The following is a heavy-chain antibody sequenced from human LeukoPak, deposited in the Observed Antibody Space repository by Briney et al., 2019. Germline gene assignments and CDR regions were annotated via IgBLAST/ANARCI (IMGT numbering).Heavy chain of an antibody. J-gene: IGHJ4*02. V-gene: IGHV4-34*01. D-gene: IGHD2-8*01. CDR2: INHSGST. CDR3: ASGYNGLDF. Sequence: SETLSLTCAVYGGSFSGYYWSWIRQPPGKGLEWIGEINHSGSTNYNPSLKSRVTISVDTSKNQFSLKLSSVTAADTAVYYCASGYNGLDFWGQGTLVTVSS. CDR1: GGSFSGYY.